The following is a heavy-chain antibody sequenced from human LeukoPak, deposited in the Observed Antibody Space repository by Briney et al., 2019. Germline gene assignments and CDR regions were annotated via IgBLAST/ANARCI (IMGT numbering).Heavy chain of an antibody. CDR1: GYSFTSYW. CDR2: IYPGDSDT. D-gene: IGHD6-19*01. Sequence: GESLKISCKGSGYSFTSYWIGWVRQMPGKGLEWMGIIYPGDSDTRYSPSFQGQVTISADKSISTAYLQWSSPKASDTAMYYCARSQQWLATIFDYWGQGTLVTVSS. V-gene: IGHV5-51*01. CDR3: ARSQQWLATIFDY. J-gene: IGHJ4*02.